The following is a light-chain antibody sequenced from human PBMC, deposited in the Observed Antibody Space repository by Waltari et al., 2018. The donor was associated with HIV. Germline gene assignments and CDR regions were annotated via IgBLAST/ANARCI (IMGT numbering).Light chain of an antibody. CDR3: CAYARSGIP. Sequence: QSALTQPAPVSGSFGQSITISCTGTSSDVGSYNLVSWYQYHPGKAPKLIIYEVSKRPSGVAKRLSGSKAGNTASLTGSGLQAEDEAHYYCCAYARSGIPFGGGTKLTVL. V-gene: IGLV2-23*02. CDR1: SSDVGSYNL. J-gene: IGLJ2*01. CDR2: EVS.